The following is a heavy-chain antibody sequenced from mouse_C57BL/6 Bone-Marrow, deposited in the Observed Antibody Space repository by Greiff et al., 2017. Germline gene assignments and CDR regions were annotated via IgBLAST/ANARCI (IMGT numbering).Heavy chain of an antibody. V-gene: IGHV1-69*01. CDR1: GYTFTSYW. CDR3: AYGSSYSWYFDV. D-gene: IGHD1-1*01. CDR2: IDPSDSYA. J-gene: IGHJ1*03. Sequence: VQLQQPGAELVMPGASVKLSCKASGYTFTSYWMHWVKQRPGQGLEWIGEIDPSDSYANYNQKFKGKSTLTVDKSSSTAYMQLSSLTSEDSAVYYCAYGSSYSWYFDVWGTGTTVTVSS.